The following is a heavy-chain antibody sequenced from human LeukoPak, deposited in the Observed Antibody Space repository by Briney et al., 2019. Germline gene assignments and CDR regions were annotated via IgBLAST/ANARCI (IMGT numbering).Heavy chain of an antibody. V-gene: IGHV4-59*01. CDR1: GGSISSYY. CDR2: IYYSGST. CDR3: ARERKEIVVVPAAMLGGYYYYYMDV. D-gene: IGHD2-2*01. J-gene: IGHJ6*03. Sequence: PSETLSLTCTVSGGSISSYYWSWIRQPPGKGLEWIGYIYYSGSTNYNPSLKSRVTISVDTSKNQFSLKLSSVTAADTAVYYCARERKEIVVVPAAMLGGYYYYYMDVWGKGTTVTVSS.